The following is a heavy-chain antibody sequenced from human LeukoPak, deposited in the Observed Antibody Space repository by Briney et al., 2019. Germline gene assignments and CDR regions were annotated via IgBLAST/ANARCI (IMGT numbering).Heavy chain of an antibody. V-gene: IGHV4-59*01. CDR2: IYYSGST. Sequence: SETLSLTCTVSGGSISSYYWSWIRQPPGKGLEWIGYIYYSGSTNYNPSLKSRVTISVDTTKNQFSLKLSSVTAADTAVYYCARGDGSSWYFHHWGQGTLVTVSS. CDR1: GGSISSYY. D-gene: IGHD6-13*01. J-gene: IGHJ1*01. CDR3: ARGDGSSWYFHH.